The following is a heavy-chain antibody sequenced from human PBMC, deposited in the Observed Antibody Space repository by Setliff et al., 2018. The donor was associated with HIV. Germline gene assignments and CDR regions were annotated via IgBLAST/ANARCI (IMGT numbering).Heavy chain of an antibody. J-gene: IGHJ4*02. Sequence: ASVKVSCKASGYTFTHYALHWARQAPGQRLEWMGWINAGTADTKYSQNFQGRVTFTKDTSANTAYLRLSSLRSEDTAVYYCARRGRFTGGYKYGSDYFDHWGQGTLVTVSS. D-gene: IGHD5-18*01. V-gene: IGHV1-3*01. CDR2: INAGTADT. CDR3: ARRGRFTGGYKYGSDYFDH. CDR1: GYTFTHYA.